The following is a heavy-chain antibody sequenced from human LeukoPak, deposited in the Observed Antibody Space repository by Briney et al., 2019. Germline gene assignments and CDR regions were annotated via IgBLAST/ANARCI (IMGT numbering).Heavy chain of an antibody. D-gene: IGHD3-22*01. CDR2: ISYDGSNK. CDR1: GFTFSTYA. CDR3: ARSPYYDSSGYYDC. J-gene: IGHJ4*02. Sequence: GGALRLSCAASGFTFSTYAMHGVRQAPGKGLEGVAVISYDGSNKYYVDSAKGRFTISRDNSKNTLYLQMNSLRAEDTAVFYCARSPYYDSSGYYDCWGQGTVVTVSA. V-gene: IGHV3-30*01.